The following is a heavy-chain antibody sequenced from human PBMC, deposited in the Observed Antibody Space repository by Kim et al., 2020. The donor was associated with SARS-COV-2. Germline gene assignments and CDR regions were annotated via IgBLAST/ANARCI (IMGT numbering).Heavy chain of an antibody. D-gene: IGHD3-16*02. J-gene: IGHJ6*02. Sequence: RVTISVDTSKNQFSLKLSSVTAADTAVYYCARAPLTFGGVIDYYYYGMDVWGQGTTVTVSS. CDR3: ARAPLTFGGVIDYYYYGMDV. V-gene: IGHV4-34*01.